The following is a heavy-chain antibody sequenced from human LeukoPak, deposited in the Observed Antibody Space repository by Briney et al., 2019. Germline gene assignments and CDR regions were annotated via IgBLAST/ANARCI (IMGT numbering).Heavy chain of an antibody. Sequence: SETLSLTCTVSGGSISSYYWSWIRQPAGKGLEWIGRIYTSGSTNYNPSLKSRVTISMDTSKKWFSLNLMSVTAADTAVYYCARELDPTSTNNPHFYYHMDVWGKGTTVTVSS. CDR2: IYTSGST. V-gene: IGHV4-4*07. D-gene: IGHD1/OR15-1a*01. CDR1: GGSISSYY. CDR3: ARELDPTSTNNPHFYYHMDV. J-gene: IGHJ6*03.